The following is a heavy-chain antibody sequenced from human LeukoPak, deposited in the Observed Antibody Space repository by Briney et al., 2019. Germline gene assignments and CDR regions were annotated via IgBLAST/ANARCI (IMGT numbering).Heavy chain of an antibody. V-gene: IGHV1-69*05. CDR3: APTPAAAGTLFDY. CDR1: GGTFSSYG. Sequence: ASVKVSCKASGGTFSSYGISWVRQAPGQGLEWMGGIIPIFGTANYAQKFQGRVTMTRDTSTSTVYMELSSLRSEDTAVYYCAPTPAAAGTLFDYWGQGTLVTVSS. J-gene: IGHJ4*02. D-gene: IGHD6-13*01. CDR2: IIPIFGTA.